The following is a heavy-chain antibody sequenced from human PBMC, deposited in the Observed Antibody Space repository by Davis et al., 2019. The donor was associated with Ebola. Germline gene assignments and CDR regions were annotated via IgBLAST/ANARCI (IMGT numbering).Heavy chain of an antibody. Sequence: GGSLTLSCAASGFIFSSYAVSWVRQAPGKGLEWVSAISGSGGNTYYADSVKGRFTISRDNSKNTLFLQMNSLRAEDTAVYYCAKGDCSGGICYPDYWGQGTLVTVSS. J-gene: IGHJ4*02. CDR1: GFIFSSYA. D-gene: IGHD2-15*01. CDR2: ISGSGGNT. V-gene: IGHV3-23*01. CDR3: AKGDCSGGICYPDY.